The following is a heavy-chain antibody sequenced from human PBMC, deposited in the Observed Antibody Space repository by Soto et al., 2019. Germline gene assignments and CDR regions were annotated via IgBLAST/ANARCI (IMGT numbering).Heavy chain of an antibody. CDR1: GGSISSSTYY. Sequence: QLQLQESGPGLVKPSETLSLTCTVSGGSISSSTYYWGWIRQPPGKGLEWIGSIYYSGSTYYNPSLKSRVTISVDTSKNQFSLKLTSVTAADTAVYYCARHRINSGYVQADFEYWGQGALVTVSP. CDR2: IYYSGST. D-gene: IGHD5-12*01. J-gene: IGHJ4*02. V-gene: IGHV4-39*01. CDR3: ARHRINSGYVQADFEY.